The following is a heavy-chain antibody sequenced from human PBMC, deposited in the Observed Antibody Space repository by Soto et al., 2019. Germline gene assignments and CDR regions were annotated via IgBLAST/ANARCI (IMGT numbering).Heavy chain of an antibody. CDR1: GFTFSTYA. Sequence: EVQLLESGGGLVQPGGSLRVSCAASGFTFSTYAMNWVRQAPGKGLEWVSAISGSGGSTYYADSVKGRFTISRDNSKKRLSLRMNSLRAEDTAVYYCAKGATSSWYGGHFDCWGQGTLVTVSS. D-gene: IGHD6-13*01. CDR2: ISGSGGST. J-gene: IGHJ4*02. V-gene: IGHV3-23*01. CDR3: AKGATSSWYGGHFDC.